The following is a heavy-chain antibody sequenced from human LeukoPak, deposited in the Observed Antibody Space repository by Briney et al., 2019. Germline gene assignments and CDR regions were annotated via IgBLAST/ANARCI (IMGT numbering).Heavy chain of an antibody. CDR2: TYYRSKWHN. CDR1: RDSVSSNRVT. Sequence: SQTLPLTCAISRDSVSSNRVTCHWIRQSPSGGLEWLGRTYYRSKWHNDYAVSVGSRITINPDTSENRISLQLNSVTPEDTAVYYCARGGVTTLTLDYWGQGTLVTVSS. D-gene: IGHD4-17*01. CDR3: ARGGVTTLTLDY. V-gene: IGHV6-1*01. J-gene: IGHJ4*02.